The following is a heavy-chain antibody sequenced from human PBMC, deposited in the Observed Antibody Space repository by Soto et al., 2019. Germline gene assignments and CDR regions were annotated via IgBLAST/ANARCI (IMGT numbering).Heavy chain of an antibody. Sequence: QVQLVQSGAEVKKPGSSVKVSCKASGGTFSSYAISWVRQAPGQGLEWMGGIIPIFGTANYAQKFQGRVTMTEVESTSAADRELSSVRSEDGAVYYCARAQGAGAASWCDPWGRGALGTVSS. CDR3: ARAQGAGAASWCDP. CDR1: GGTFSSYA. V-gene: IGHV1-69*12. CDR2: IIPIFGTA. J-gene: IGHJ5*02. D-gene: IGHD3-10*01.